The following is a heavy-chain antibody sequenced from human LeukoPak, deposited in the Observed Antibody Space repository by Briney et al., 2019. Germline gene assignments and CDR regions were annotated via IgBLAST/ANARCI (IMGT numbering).Heavy chain of an antibody. Sequence: GGSLRLSCAASGFTFSSYSMNWVRQAPGKGLEWVSAVTGNDYSTYYADSVKGRFTISRDNSKNTLYLQMNSLRAEDTAVYYCAKTEYYFDFWGPGTLVTVSS. J-gene: IGHJ4*02. V-gene: IGHV3-23*01. CDR2: VTGNDYST. CDR1: GFTFSSYS. CDR3: AKTEYYFDF.